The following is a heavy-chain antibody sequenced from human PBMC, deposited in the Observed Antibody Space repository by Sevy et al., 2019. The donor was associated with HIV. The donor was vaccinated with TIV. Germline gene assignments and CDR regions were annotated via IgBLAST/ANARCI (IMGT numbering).Heavy chain of an antibody. J-gene: IGHJ3*02. CDR2: IFSGGGT. V-gene: IGHV3-53*01. CDR3: ARGATFYSDSSGRVLSVLGAFHI. Sequence: GGSLRLSCTASGFTVSSNYMSWVRQAPGKGLEWVSIIFSGGGTYYADSVQGRFTISRDNSKNMVYLQMNSLRAEDTDVFYCARGATFYSDSSGRVLSVLGAFHIWGRGTMVTVSS. D-gene: IGHD3-22*01. CDR1: GFTVSSNY.